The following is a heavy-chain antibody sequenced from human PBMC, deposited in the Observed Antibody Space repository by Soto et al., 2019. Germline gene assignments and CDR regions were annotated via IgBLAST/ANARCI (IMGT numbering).Heavy chain of an antibody. CDR1: GFTFSSYS. CDR2: ISSSSSYI. Sequence: GGSLRLSCAASGFTFSSYSMNWVRQAPGKGLEWVSFISSSSSYISYADSVKGRFTISRDNAKNSMYLQMNSLRAEDTAVYYCARDYYGSGFDAWGQGTLVTVSS. D-gene: IGHD3-10*01. V-gene: IGHV3-21*01. J-gene: IGHJ5*02. CDR3: ARDYYGSGFDA.